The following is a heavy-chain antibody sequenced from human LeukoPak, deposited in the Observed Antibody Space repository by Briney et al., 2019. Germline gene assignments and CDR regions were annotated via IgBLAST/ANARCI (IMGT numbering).Heavy chain of an antibody. J-gene: IGHJ4*02. Sequence: SQTLSLTCAVSGGSISSGGYSWSWIRQPPGKGLEWIGYIHHSGSTYYNPSLKSRVTISVDRSKNQFSLKLSSVTAADTAVYYYARGKGSYYYDSSGTPRFYFDYWGQGTLVTVSS. CDR1: GGSISSGGYS. D-gene: IGHD3-22*01. V-gene: IGHV4-30-2*01. CDR3: ARGKGSYYYDSSGTPRFYFDY. CDR2: IHHSGST.